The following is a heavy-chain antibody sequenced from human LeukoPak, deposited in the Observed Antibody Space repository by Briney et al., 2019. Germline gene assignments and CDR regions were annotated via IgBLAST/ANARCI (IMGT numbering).Heavy chain of an antibody. D-gene: IGHD5-12*01. CDR3: AKDAYSGYDYSGYFDY. CDR1: GFTFNDYA. Sequence: RCLSLSCAGSGFTFNDYAMHWVRQAPGKGLEWVSGISLNSDSIAYADSVEGRFTISRDNAKNSMYLHMNSLRAEDTTLYYCAKDAYSGYDYSGYFDYWGQGTLVTVSS. V-gene: IGHV3-9*01. CDR2: ISLNSDSI. J-gene: IGHJ4*02.